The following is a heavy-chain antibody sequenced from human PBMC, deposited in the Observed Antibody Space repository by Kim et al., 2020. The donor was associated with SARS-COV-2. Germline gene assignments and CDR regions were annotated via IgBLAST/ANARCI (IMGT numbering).Heavy chain of an antibody. Sequence: GPLTISRDNAKNSLYLQMNSLSAEDTAVYYCARDMKVIAAAAAYYYYGMDVWGQGTTVTVSS. D-gene: IGHD6-13*01. V-gene: IGHV3-11*04. CDR3: ARDMKVIAAAAAYYYYGMDV. J-gene: IGHJ6*02.